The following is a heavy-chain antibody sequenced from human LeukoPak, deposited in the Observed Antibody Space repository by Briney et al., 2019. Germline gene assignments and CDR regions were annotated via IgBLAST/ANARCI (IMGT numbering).Heavy chain of an antibody. CDR1: GFTFSSYW. V-gene: IGHV3-7*03. Sequence: GGSLRLSCAATGFTFSSYWMSWVRQAPGKGLEWVANIKQDGSEKNYVDSVKGRLTISRDNSKNTLYLQMNSLRAEDTAVYYCAKNSVAGGSGWYILTPEDYWGQGTLVTVSS. CDR3: AKNSVAGGSGWYILTPEDY. CDR2: IKQDGSEK. J-gene: IGHJ4*02. D-gene: IGHD6-19*01.